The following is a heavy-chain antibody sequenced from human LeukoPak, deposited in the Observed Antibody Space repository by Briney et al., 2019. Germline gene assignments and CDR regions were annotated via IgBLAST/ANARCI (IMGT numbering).Heavy chain of an antibody. D-gene: IGHD3-10*02. CDR1: GCTFSAYA. CDR2: IGSDNKP. CDR3: ATDLYYYVAMDV. V-gene: IGHV3-23*01. J-gene: IGHJ6*02. Sequence: GGSLRLSCAASGCTFSAYAMTWVRQAPGQGLEWVSSIGSDNKPHYSESVKGRFAISRDNSKSMLFLQLRSMRPENTAVYYCATDLYYYVAMDVWGQGTTVTVSS.